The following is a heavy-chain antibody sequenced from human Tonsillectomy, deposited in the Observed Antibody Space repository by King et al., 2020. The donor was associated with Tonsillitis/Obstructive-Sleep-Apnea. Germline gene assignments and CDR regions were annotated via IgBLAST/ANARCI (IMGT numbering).Heavy chain of an antibody. D-gene: IGHD3-3*01. CDR2: IISSSSYI. Sequence: QLVQSGGGLVKPGGSLRLSCAASGFTFSSYSMNWVRQAPGKGLEWGSSIISSSSYIYYADSVKGRFTISRDNAKNSLVLKMNSLRAEDTAVYYCARPSEGSDAFDIWGQGTMVTVSS. CDR1: GFTFSSYS. CDR3: ARPSEGSDAFDI. V-gene: IGHV3-21*01. J-gene: IGHJ3*02.